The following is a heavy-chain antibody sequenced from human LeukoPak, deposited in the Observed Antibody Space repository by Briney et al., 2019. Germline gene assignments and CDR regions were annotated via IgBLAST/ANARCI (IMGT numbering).Heavy chain of an antibody. CDR2: ISSDSSYI. V-gene: IGHV3-21*04. D-gene: IGHD3-22*01. Sequence: PGGSLRLSCAASGFTFSTYSMNWVRQAPGKGLEWVSSISSDSSYIYYADSVKGRFTISRDNSKNTLYLQMNTLRAEDTAVYYCARRAGDYSHPYDYWGQGTLVTVSS. CDR1: GFTFSTYS. CDR3: ARRAGDYSHPYDY. J-gene: IGHJ4*02.